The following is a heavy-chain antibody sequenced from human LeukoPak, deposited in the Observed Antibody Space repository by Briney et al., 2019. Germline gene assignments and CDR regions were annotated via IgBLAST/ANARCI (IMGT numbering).Heavy chain of an antibody. CDR2: IDPSDSYT. Sequence: GESLKISCKGSGYTFSSYWISWVRQMPGKGLEWMGRIDPSDSYTNYSPSFQGHVTISADKSISTAYLQWSSLKASDIAMYYCARLSVGYSYGFDYWGQRTLVTVSS. V-gene: IGHV5-10-1*01. J-gene: IGHJ4*02. D-gene: IGHD5-18*01. CDR1: GYTFSSYW. CDR3: ARLSVGYSYGFDY.